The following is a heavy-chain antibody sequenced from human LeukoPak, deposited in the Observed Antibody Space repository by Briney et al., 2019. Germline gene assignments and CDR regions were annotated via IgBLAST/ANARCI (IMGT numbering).Heavy chain of an antibody. J-gene: IGHJ6*02. Sequence: ASVKVSCKASGYTFTIYDINWVRQAPGQGLERVGWMNPNNGGTVYAQKFQGRVTMTRDTSTGTLYMELNSLRSEDTAVYYCARGAIFGVTPRGYGMDVWGQGTTVTVSS. V-gene: IGHV1-8*01. CDR1: GYTFTIYD. CDR3: ARGAIFGVTPRGYGMDV. D-gene: IGHD3-3*01. CDR2: MNPNNGGT.